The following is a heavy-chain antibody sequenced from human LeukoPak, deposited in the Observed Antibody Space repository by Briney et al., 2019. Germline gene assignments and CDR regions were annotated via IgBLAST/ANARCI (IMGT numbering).Heavy chain of an antibody. CDR2: ISWNSGSI. V-gene: IGHV3-9*03. D-gene: IGHD4-17*01. CDR3: AKDITTVTTSYAFDI. J-gene: IGHJ3*02. Sequence: GGSLRLSCAASGFTFSSYAMSWVRHAPGKGLEWVSGISWNSGSIGYADSVKGRFTISRDNAKNSLYLQMNSLRAEDMALYYCAKDITTVTTSYAFDIWGQGTMVTVSS. CDR1: GFTFSSYA.